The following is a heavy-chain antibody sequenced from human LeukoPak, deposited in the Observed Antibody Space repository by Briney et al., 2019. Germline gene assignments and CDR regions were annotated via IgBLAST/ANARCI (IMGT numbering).Heavy chain of an antibody. J-gene: IGHJ3*01. CDR1: GFTVTTNH. V-gene: IGHV3-66*01. D-gene: IGHD2-15*01. CDR3: ARAYCTGGRCYDDAFDL. Sequence: GGSLRLSCEASGFTVTTNHMNWVRQVPGKGLEWISIIYKGGSTYYADSVKGRFTSSRDKSKNKMFLQMSSLRLDDTSVYYCARAYCTGGRCYDDAFDLWGQGTLVTVAS. CDR2: IYKGGST.